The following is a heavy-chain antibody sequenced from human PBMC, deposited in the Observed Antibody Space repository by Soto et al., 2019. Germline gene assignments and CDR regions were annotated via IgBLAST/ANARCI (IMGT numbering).Heavy chain of an antibody. J-gene: IGHJ6*02. CDR2: ISSSGSTT. CDR3: ARERTKYESSGYYATMFYYGMDV. V-gene: IGHV3-48*03. D-gene: IGHD3-22*01. CDR1: GFTFSNYE. Sequence: GGSLRLSCAASGFTFSNYEMNWVRQAPGKGLEWVSYISSSGSTTYYADSVKGRITISRDNAKNSLYLQMNSLRADDTAVYYCARERTKYESSGYYATMFYYGMDVWGQGTTVTVSS.